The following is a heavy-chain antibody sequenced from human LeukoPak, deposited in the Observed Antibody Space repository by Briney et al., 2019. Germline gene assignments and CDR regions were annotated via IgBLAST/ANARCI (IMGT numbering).Heavy chain of an antibody. J-gene: IGHJ3*02. CDR2: IYYSGST. CDR1: GGSISSYY. D-gene: IGHD6-13*01. Sequence: SETLSLTCTVSGGSISSYYWSWIRQPPGKGLEWIGYIYYSGSTNYNPCLKSRVTISVDTSKNQFSLKLSSVTAADTAVYYCARGQGQLDAFDIWGQGTMVTVSS. V-gene: IGHV4-59*01. CDR3: ARGQGQLDAFDI.